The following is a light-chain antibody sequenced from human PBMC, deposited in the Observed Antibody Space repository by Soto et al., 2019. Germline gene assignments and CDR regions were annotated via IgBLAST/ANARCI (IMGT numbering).Light chain of an antibody. CDR1: QSISSY. CDR3: QQYDYLIT. J-gene: IGKJ5*01. Sequence: EVVLTQSPDTLSLPPGERATHSSRASQSISSYLAWYQQKPGQAPRLLIYDASSRATGIPARFSGSGSGTDFTLTISSLEPEDFAVYFCQQYDYLITFGQGTRLEI. V-gene: IGKV3-11*01. CDR2: DAS.